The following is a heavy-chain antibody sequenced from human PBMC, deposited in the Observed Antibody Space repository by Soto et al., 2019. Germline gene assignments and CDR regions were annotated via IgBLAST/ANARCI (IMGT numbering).Heavy chain of an antibody. CDR2: IYYSGST. Sequence: QVQLQESGPGLVKPSQTLSLTCTVSGGSISSGGYYWSWIRQHPGKGLEWIGYIYYSGSTYYNPSRQSRVTIYVDPSKSRFPLTLRSVTAADTAVYSCARVGGITWFDPWGKGTLVTVSS. CDR1: GGSISSGGYY. V-gene: IGHV4-31*03. D-gene: IGHD3-16*01. CDR3: ARVGGITWFDP. J-gene: IGHJ5*02.